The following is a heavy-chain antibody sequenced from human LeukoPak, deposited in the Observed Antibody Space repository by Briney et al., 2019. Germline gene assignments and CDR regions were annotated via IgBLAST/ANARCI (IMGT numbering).Heavy chain of an antibody. CDR1: GFTFSSYG. D-gene: IGHD3-10*01. CDR3: AKVGWFGELLPHYNWFDP. CDR2: IWYDGSNK. J-gene: IGHJ5*02. V-gene: IGHV3-30*02. Sequence: PGGSLRLSCAASGFTFSSYGMHWVRQAPGKGLEWVAVIWYDGSNKYYADSVKGRFTISRDSSKNTLYLQMNSLRAEDTAVYYCAKVGWFGELLPHYNWFDPWGQGTLVTVSS.